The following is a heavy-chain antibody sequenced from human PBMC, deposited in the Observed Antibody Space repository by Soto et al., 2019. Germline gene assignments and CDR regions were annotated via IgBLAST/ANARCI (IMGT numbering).Heavy chain of an antibody. J-gene: IGHJ3*02. V-gene: IGHV1-2*02. CDR3: ARGGGVGVAGSAAFDM. CDR1: GYPVTAYY. CDR2: INPATGAA. D-gene: IGHD3-3*01. Sequence: QLHLVQSGAVVKKPGASVTVSCSASGYPVTAYYMHWVRQAPGRGLEWMGGINPATGAAKYTQELQGRVTLARGTSTSTVFMELGGPASEDTAVFYWARGGGVGVAGSAAFDMWGQGTLVTVSS.